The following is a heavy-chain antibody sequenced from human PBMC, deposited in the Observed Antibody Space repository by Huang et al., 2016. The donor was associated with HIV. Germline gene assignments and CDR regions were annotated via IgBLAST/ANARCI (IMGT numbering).Heavy chain of an antibody. Sequence: EVQLVESGGGLVQPGGSLRLSCAASGFTFSSYWMSWVREVPGKGLGGVDNRKQEGSEKYYVDSVKGRFTISRDNAKNSLYLQMNSLRAEDTAVYYCARRLRYYYGSGRTSGYFDYWGQGTLVTVSS. CDR2: RKQEGSEK. CDR3: ARRLRYYYGSGRTSGYFDY. V-gene: IGHV3-7*01. D-gene: IGHD3-10*01. J-gene: IGHJ4*02. CDR1: GFTFSSYW.